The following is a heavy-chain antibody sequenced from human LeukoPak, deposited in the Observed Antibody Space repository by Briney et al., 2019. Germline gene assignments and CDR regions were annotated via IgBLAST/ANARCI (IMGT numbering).Heavy chain of an antibody. CDR2: ISGSGGST. CDR1: GFTFDDYA. J-gene: IGHJ4*02. D-gene: IGHD2-2*01. V-gene: IGHV3-23*01. CDR3: TKAGPIVPAAPFDY. Sequence: GGSLRLSCAASGFTFDDYAMSWVRQAPGKGLEWVSTISGSGGSTYYADSVKGRFTISRDNSKNTLYLQMNSLRAEDTAVYYCTKAGPIVPAAPFDYWGRGTLVTVSS.